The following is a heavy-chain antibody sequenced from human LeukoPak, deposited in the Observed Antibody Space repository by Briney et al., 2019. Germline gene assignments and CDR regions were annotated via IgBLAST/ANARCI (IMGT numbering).Heavy chain of an antibody. CDR1: GYTFTSYG. CDR2: INPNSGGT. D-gene: IGHD3-16*01. J-gene: IGHJ4*02. CDR3: ASVGGYYEYYFDY. V-gene: IGHV1-2*02. Sequence: GASVKVSCKASGYTFTSYGISWVRQAPGQGLEWMGWINPNSGGTNYAQKFQGRVTMTRDTSISTAYMELSRLRSDDTAVYYCASVGGYYEYYFDYWGQGTLVTVSS.